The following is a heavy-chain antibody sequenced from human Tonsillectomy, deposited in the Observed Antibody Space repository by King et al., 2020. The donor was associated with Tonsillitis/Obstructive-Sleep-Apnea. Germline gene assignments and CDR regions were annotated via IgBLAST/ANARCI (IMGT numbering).Heavy chain of an antibody. CDR2: ISDSGSTI. V-gene: IGHV3-11*01. D-gene: IGHD2-2*01. J-gene: IGHJ6*03. CDR3: ARDPYCSSSSCYDYYFYMDV. Sequence: LVESGGGLVKPGGSLRLSCAASGFTFSNYYMSWIRQAPGKGLEWVSYISDSGSTIYYADSVKGRFTISRDNAKSSLYLQMNSLRAEDTAVYYCARDPYCSSSSCYDYYFYMDVWGKGTTVTVSS. CDR1: GFTFSNYY.